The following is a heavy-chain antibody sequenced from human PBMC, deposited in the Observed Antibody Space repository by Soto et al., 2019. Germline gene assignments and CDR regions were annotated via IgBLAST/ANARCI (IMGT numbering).Heavy chain of an antibody. V-gene: IGHV3-48*01. Sequence: EGQLVEFGGGLVKPGGSLRLSCAASGFSFSIYSYNWVRQAPGKGLEWLSYISPAGSSIYYADSVKGLFTISRDSARDSVYLQMNSLRAEDTAVYYCAKDRGGSGVFDIWGQGTLVTVSS. CDR3: AKDRGGSGVFDI. J-gene: IGHJ3*02. CDR2: ISPAGSSI. CDR1: GFSFSIYS. D-gene: IGHD3-10*01.